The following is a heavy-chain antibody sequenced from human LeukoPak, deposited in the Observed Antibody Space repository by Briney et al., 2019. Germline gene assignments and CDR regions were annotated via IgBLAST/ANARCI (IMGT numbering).Heavy chain of an antibody. J-gene: IGHJ4*02. CDR3: ARYRSYGVYYFDY. V-gene: IGHV4-30-4*01. CDR1: GGSISSGDYY. D-gene: IGHD5-18*01. CDR2: IYYSGST. Sequence: SETLSLTCTVSGGSISSGDYYWSWIRQPPGKGLEWIGYIYYSGSTYYNPSLKSRVTISVDTSKNQFSLKLSSVTAADTAVYYCARYRSYGVYYFDYWGQGTLVIVSS.